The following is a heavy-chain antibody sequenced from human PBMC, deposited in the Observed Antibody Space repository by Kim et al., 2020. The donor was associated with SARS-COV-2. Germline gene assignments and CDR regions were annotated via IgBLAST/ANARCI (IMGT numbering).Heavy chain of an antibody. Sequence: GGSLRLSCAASGFTFNIYWMHWVRQAPGKGLVWVSRINGDGTSTIYADSVKGRFTISRDNAKNTLFLQMNSLRAEDTALYYCARGNYHGMDVWGQGTTGT. J-gene: IGHJ6*02. V-gene: IGHV3-74*01. CDR2: INGDGTST. CDR3: ARGNYHGMDV. CDR1: GFTFNIYW.